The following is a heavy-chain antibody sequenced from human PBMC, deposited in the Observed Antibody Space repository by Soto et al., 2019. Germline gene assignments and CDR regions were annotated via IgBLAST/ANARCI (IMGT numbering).Heavy chain of an antibody. Sequence: QMPLVQSGPEVKKPGTSVKVSCKASGFTFTSSAVQWVRQARGQRLEWIGWIVVGSGNTNYAQKFQERVTITRDMSTSTAYMELSSLRSEDTAVYYCAGGPAYDFWSGYYDWGQGTLVTVSS. V-gene: IGHV1-58*01. CDR1: GFTFTSSA. CDR3: AGGPAYDFWSGYYD. J-gene: IGHJ4*02. D-gene: IGHD3-3*01. CDR2: IVVGSGNT.